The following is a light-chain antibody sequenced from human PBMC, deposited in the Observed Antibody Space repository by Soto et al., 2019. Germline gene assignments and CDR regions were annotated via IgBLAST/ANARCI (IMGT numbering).Light chain of an antibody. J-gene: IGKJ1*01. CDR1: QGIRND. CDR3: LQDHNYPRT. Sequence: AIQMTQSPSSLSASVGDRVTITCRASQGIRNDLGWYQQRPGKAPKLLIYAASSLESGVPSRFSGSGSGTDFTLTISSLQPEDFATYFCLQDHNYPRTFGQATKVDIK. V-gene: IGKV1-6*01. CDR2: AAS.